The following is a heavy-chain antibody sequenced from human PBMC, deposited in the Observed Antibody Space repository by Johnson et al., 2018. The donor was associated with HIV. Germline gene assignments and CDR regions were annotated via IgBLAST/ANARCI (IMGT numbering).Heavy chain of an antibody. CDR1: GFTFDDYG. CDR3: ARGGGSGYDSNAFDV. Sequence: VQLVESGGGVVRPGGSLRLSCAASGFTFDDYGMSWVRHAPGKGLEWVSVINLNGGSTGYADSVKGRFTISRDSAKNSLYLQMNSLRAEDTALYYCARGGGSGYDSNAFDVWGQGTMATVSS. CDR2: INLNGGST. V-gene: IGHV3-20*04. J-gene: IGHJ3*01. D-gene: IGHD3-22*01.